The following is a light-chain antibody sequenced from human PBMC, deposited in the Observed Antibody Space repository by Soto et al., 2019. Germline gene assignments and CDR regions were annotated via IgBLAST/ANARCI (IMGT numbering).Light chain of an antibody. J-gene: IGLJ2*01. CDR1: NIGSKS. CDR2: YDS. V-gene: IGLV3-21*04. Sequence: SYELTQPPSVSVAPGKTARITFGGNNIGSKSVHWYQQKPGQAPVVVIYYDSDRPSGIPERFSGSNSGNTATLTISRVDVGDEADYSCQVWDSSTDHVVFGGGTKLTVL. CDR3: QVWDSSTDHVV.